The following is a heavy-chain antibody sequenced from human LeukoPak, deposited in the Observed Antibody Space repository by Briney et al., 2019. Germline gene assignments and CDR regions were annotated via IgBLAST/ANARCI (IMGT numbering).Heavy chain of an antibody. CDR3: ARTVIAAAEEHFDY. CDR2: ISSSGSTI. Sequence: GGSLRLSCAASGFSFRNYWMGWVRQAPGKGLEWVSYISSSGSTIYYADSVKGRFTISRDNAKNSLYLQMNSLRAEDTAVYYCARTVIAAAEEHFDYWGQGTLVTVSS. J-gene: IGHJ4*02. V-gene: IGHV3-11*01. CDR1: GFSFRNYW. D-gene: IGHD6-13*01.